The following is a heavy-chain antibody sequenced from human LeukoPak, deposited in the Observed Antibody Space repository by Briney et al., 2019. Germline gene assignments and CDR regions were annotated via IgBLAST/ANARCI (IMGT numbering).Heavy chain of an antibody. CDR1: GFTFSSYA. D-gene: IGHD3-9*01. Sequence: PGRSLRLSCAASGFTFSSYAMHWVRQAPGKGLEWVAVISYDGSNKYYADSVKGRFTISRDNSKNSLYLQMNSLRGEDTAVYYCARARLYYDILTGYSLDYWGQGILVTVSS. CDR3: ARARLYYDILTGYSLDY. CDR2: ISYDGSNK. V-gene: IGHV3-30-3*01. J-gene: IGHJ4*02.